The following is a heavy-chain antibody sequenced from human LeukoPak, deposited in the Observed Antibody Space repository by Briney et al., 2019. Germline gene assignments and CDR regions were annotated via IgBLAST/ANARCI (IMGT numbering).Heavy chain of an antibody. CDR3: TTGIDYGGGY. CDR1: GFIFSSYW. D-gene: IGHD3-16*01. V-gene: IGHV3-15*05. Sequence: GGSLRLSCAASGFIFSSYWMNWVRQAPGKGLEWVGRIKNKDEGEKRDYAAPVKGRFTISRDDAKATLYLEMKSLKMEDTATYYCTTGIDYGGGYWGQGTPVSVSS. J-gene: IGHJ4*02. CDR2: IKNKDEGEKR.